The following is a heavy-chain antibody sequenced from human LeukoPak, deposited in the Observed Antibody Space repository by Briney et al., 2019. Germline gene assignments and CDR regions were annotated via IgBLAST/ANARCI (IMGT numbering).Heavy chain of an antibody. CDR2: ISSSSSTI. J-gene: IGHJ6*02. D-gene: IGHD2-15*01. V-gene: IGHV3-48*01. CDR1: GITFSSYS. CDR3: ARDLRGGQYYYYYYGMDV. Sequence: GGSLRLSCAASGITFSSYSMNWVRQAPGKGLEWVSYISSSSSTIHYADSVKGRFTISRDNAKNSLYLQMNSLRAEDTAVYYCARDLRGGQYYYYYYGMDVWGQGTTVTVSS.